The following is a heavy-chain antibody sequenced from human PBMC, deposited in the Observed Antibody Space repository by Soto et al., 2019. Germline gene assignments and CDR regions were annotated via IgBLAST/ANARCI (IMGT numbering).Heavy chain of an antibody. D-gene: IGHD2-21*01. CDR3: AIRLGWLQHY. J-gene: IGHJ4*02. CDR2: INHSGST. Sequence: SETLSLSCAVYGGSFSGYYWSWIRQPPGKGLEWIGDINHSGSTNYNPSLKSRVTMSADTSKNQFSLNLTSVTAADTAVYFCAIRLGWLQHYWGQGIQVTVSS. CDR1: GGSFSGYY. V-gene: IGHV4-34*01.